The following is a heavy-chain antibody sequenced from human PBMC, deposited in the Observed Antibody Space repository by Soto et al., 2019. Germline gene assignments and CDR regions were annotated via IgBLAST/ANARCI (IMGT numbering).Heavy chain of an antibody. J-gene: IGHJ4*02. D-gene: IGHD1-26*01. CDR3: AKGGSGSYYTHADY. Sequence: GGSLRLPCAAAGFTCGNYGMSWTRQAPGKGLEWVSAFSGGGGSTYYADSVMGRFTISRDNSKNTLYLQMSSLRAEDTAVYYCAKGGSGSYYTHADYWGQGTLVTVSS. CDR2: FSGGGGST. V-gene: IGHV3-23*01. CDR1: GFTCGNYG.